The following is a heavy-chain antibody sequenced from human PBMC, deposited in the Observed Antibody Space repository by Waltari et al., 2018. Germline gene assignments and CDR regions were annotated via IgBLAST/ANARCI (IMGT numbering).Heavy chain of an antibody. CDR2: ISYDGSNK. CDR3: ARGMGYCSGGSCYSKNWFDP. D-gene: IGHD2-15*01. V-gene: IGHV3-30-3*01. Sequence: SGFTFSSYAMHWVRQAPGKGLEWVAVISYDGSNKYYADSVKGQFTISRDNSKNTLYLQMNSLRAEDTAVYYCARGMGYCSGGSCYSKNWFDPWGQGTLVTVSS. J-gene: IGHJ5*02. CDR1: GFTFSSYA.